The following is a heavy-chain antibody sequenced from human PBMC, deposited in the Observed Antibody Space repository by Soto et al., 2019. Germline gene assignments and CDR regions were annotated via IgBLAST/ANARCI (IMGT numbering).Heavy chain of an antibody. Sequence: EVQLVESGGDLVKPGRSLTLSCTTSGFTFGDYAMSWVRRAPGKGLEWISFIRSQRYGGMREYAASVRGRFSISRDDSNGIAYLQMTSSETEDSAVYYCTSLPRHPRSPFDYWGQGTLVTVSS. CDR3: TSLPRHPRSPFDY. CDR2: IRSQRYGGMR. J-gene: IGHJ4*02. V-gene: IGHV3-49*04. CDR1: GFTFGDYA.